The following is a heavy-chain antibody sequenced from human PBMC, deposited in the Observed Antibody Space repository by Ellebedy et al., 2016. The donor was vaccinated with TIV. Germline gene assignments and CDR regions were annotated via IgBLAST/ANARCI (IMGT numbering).Heavy chain of an antibody. D-gene: IGHD3-10*01. CDR3: AKDRETTKSRRYFYGMDV. J-gene: IGHJ6*02. Sequence: GESLKISCAASGFTFSTYGMHWVRQVPGKGLDWVAVISYDGNNKYYTDSVKGRYTISRDNSKNTLNLQMYSLRPEDTAVYYCAKDRETTKSRRYFYGMDVWGQGTTVTVSS. V-gene: IGHV3-30*18. CDR1: GFTFSTYG. CDR2: ISYDGNNK.